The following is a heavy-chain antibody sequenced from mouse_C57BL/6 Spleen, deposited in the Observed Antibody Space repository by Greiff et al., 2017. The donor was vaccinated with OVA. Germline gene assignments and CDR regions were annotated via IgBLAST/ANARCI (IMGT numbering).Heavy chain of an antibody. V-gene: IGHV1-54*01. J-gene: IGHJ4*01. CDR2: INPGSGGT. Sequence: QVQLQQSGAELVRPGTSVKVSCKASGYAFTNYLIEWVKQRPGQGLEWIGVINPGSGGTNYNEKLKGKATLTADKSSSTAYMQRSSLTSEDSAVYFCARIYDYDDYYAMDYWGQGTSVTVSS. D-gene: IGHD2-4*01. CDR1: GYAFTNYL. CDR3: ARIYDYDDYYAMDY.